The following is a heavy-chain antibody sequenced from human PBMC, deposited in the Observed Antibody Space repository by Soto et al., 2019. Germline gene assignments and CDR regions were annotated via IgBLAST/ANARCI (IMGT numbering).Heavy chain of an antibody. J-gene: IGHJ5*02. CDR2: IFWNDDQ. CDR3: ARFRRLTMIGVVSGFEH. Sequence: QITLKESGPTLVKPTQTLTLTCTFSGFSLTTSGVGVGCIRQSPGKSLEWLALIFWNDDQWYSPSLKSRLTITKDTSKDQDVLKMANMDPVDTATYFCARFRRLTMIGVVSGFEHWGQGTLVTVSS. CDR1: GFSLTTSGVG. D-gene: IGHD3-3*01. V-gene: IGHV2-5*01.